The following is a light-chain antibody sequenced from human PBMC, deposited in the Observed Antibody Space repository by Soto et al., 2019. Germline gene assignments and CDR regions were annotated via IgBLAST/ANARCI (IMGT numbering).Light chain of an antibody. CDR1: QSVSSSY. CDR3: QQYKDWPPLT. J-gene: IGKJ4*01. V-gene: IGKV3-20*01. Sequence: EIVLTQPPGTLSLSPGERATLSCRASQSVSSSYLAWYQQKPGQAPRLLIYGASSRATGIPDRFSGSGSGTDFTLTISRLEPDDFAVYYCQQYKDWPPLTFGGGTRVESK. CDR2: GAS.